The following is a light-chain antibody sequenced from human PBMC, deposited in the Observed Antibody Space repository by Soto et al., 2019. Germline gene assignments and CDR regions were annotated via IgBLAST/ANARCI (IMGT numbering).Light chain of an antibody. CDR3: KQYGSSPRT. CDR1: QSVSSSY. J-gene: IGKJ2*02. Sequence: EIVLTQSPGTLSLSPGERATLSCRASQSVSSSYLAWYLHKPGQAPRLLIYGASRMVTGIPDRFSGSGSGTDFTLTISSLESEEFAVYYCKQYGSSPRTFGQGTKLEIK. V-gene: IGKV3-20*01. CDR2: GAS.